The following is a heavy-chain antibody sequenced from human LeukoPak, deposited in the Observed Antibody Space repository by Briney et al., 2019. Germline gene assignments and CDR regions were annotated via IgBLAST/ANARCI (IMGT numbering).Heavy chain of an antibody. CDR1: GFTFSNYW. CDR2: INSDGSST. V-gene: IGHV3-74*01. CDR3: ARDYCSSTSCYLAGVDY. J-gene: IGHJ4*02. D-gene: IGHD2-2*01. Sequence: QSGGSLRLSCAASGFTFSNYWMHWVLQAPGKGLVWVSRINSDGSSTSYADSVKGRFTISRDNAKNTLYLQMNSLRAEDTAIYYCARDYCSSTSCYLAGVDYWGQGTLVTVSS.